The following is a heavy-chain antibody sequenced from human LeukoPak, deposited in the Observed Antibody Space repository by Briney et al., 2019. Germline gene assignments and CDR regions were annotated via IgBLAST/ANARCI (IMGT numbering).Heavy chain of an antibody. Sequence: PGGSLRLSCAASGFPFSSYWMHWVRQVPGKGLVWVSRISPTGSTTSYADSVKGRFTVSRDNAKNTLYLQVNNLRAEDTAVYYCARGPNSNWSGLDFWGQGTLLTVSS. CDR1: GFPFSSYW. CDR2: ISPTGSTT. CDR3: ARGPNSNWSGLDF. D-gene: IGHD6-6*01. V-gene: IGHV3-74*01. J-gene: IGHJ4*02.